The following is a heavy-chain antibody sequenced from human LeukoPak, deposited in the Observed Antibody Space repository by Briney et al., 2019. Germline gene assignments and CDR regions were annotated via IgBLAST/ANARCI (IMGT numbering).Heavy chain of an antibody. CDR3: GRHGGAFEM. J-gene: IGHJ3*02. CDR2: IKGDGSEK. D-gene: IGHD3-3*01. V-gene: IGHV3-7*01. CDR1: GFTFSNYW. Sequence: GGSLRLSCAASGFTFSNYWMSWVRQTPGKEPEWVANIKGDGSEKDYVDSVKGRFTISRDNAKSSLYLQMNSLRAEDTAVYYCGRHGGAFEMWGQGTMVTVSS.